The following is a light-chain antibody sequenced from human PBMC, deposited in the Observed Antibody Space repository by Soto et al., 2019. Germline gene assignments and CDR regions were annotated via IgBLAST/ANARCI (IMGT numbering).Light chain of an antibody. CDR2: DAS. CDR3: QQYENLPT. V-gene: IGKV1-33*01. Sequence: DIQMTQSPSSLSASVGDRVTLTCQASQNTNNYLNWYQQKPGRAPKLLIYDASNLEAGVPSRFRGSGSGTDFTFTISRLQPEDIATYYCQQYENLPTFGQGTRLEIK. J-gene: IGKJ5*01. CDR1: QNTNNY.